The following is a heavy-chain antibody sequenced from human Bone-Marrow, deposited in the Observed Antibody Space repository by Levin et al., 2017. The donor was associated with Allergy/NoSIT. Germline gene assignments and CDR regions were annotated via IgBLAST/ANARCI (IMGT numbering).Heavy chain of an antibody. CDR1: GFTFSSYA. CDR3: ATDSSWVDKAVVLLGERDV. Sequence: LSLTCAASGFTFSSYALNWVRQAPGKGLEWVAVISYDGNNKYYADPVKGRFTISRDNSKNTLYLQMNSLRVEDTAVYYCATDSSWVDKAVVLLGERDVWGQGTTVTVSS. D-gene: IGHD3-16*01. CDR2: ISYDGNNK. J-gene: IGHJ6*02. V-gene: IGHV3-30*04.